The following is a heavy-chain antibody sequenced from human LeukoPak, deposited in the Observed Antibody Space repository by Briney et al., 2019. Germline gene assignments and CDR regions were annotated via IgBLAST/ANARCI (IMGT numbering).Heavy chain of an antibody. CDR1: GFTFSSYS. CDR3: ARDGKYYYDSSGYYSLDVFDY. J-gene: IGHJ4*02. D-gene: IGHD3-22*01. CDR2: ISSSSSYI. V-gene: IGHV3-21*01. Sequence: KPGGSLRLSCAASGFTFSSYSMNWVRQAPGKGLEWVSSISSSSSYIYYADSVKGRFTISRDNAKNSLYLQMNSLRAEDTAVYYCARDGKYYYDSSGYYSLDVFDYWGQGTLVTVSS.